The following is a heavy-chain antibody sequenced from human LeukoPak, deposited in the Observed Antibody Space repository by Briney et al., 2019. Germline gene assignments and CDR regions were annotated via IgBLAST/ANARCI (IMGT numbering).Heavy chain of an antibody. CDR2: IVGSGRNT. V-gene: IGHV3-23*01. CDR3: AKEGGYDGVDW. CDR1: GITFSIYT. Sequence: GGSLRLSCAASGITFSIYTMSWVRQAPGKGLEWVSAIVGSGRNTYYADSVKGRFTISRDNSKNTLYLQMNSLRAEDTAGYHCAKEGGYDGVDWWGQGTLVTVSS. J-gene: IGHJ4*02. D-gene: IGHD5-12*01.